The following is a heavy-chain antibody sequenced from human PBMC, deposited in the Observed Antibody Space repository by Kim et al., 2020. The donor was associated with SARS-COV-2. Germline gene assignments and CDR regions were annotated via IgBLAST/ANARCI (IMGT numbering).Heavy chain of an antibody. CDR3: ARGSGWAFDY. CDR2: NT. Sequence: NTKFSQTFQGRVTITRDTSASTAYMELTSLRSDDTAIYYCARGSGWAFDYWGQGTLVTVAS. J-gene: IGHJ4*02. D-gene: IGHD6-19*01. V-gene: IGHV1-3*01.